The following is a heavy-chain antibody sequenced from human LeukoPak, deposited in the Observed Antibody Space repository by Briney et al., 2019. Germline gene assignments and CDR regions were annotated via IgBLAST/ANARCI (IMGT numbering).Heavy chain of an antibody. Sequence: PSETLSLTCTVSGGSIVNYCWSWIRQPPGKGLGWIGYIHYSGNTNYNPSVQSRVSMSVDTSKNQFSLKLSSVTAADTAVYYCARVGGTAASGELDYWGQGTLVTVSS. D-gene: IGHD6-13*01. V-gene: IGHV4-59*01. CDR1: GGSIVNYC. J-gene: IGHJ4*02. CDR2: IHYSGNT. CDR3: ARVGGTAASGELDY.